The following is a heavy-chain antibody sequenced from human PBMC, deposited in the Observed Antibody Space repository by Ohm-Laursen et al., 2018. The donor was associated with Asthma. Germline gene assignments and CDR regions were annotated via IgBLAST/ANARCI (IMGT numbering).Heavy chain of an antibody. D-gene: IGHD6-13*01. CDR2: ISTASTFI. CDR3: AKERAAGYYFDY. CDR1: GYSFSLYS. V-gene: IGHV3-21*04. Sequence: GSLRLSCAASGYSFSLYSIHWIRQAPGKGLEWVASISTASTFIYYADSVKGRFTISRDNAKNSLYLQMNSLRAEDTALYYCAKERAAGYYFDYWGQGTPVTVSS. J-gene: IGHJ4*02.